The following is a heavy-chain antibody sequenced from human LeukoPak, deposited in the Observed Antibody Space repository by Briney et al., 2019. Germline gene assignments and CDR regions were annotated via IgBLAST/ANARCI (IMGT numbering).Heavy chain of an antibody. V-gene: IGHV3-23*01. J-gene: IGHJ4*02. CDR2: VSGSGDRT. Sequence: GGFLRLSCAASGFAFSNYAMSWVRQAPGKGLEWISAVSGSGDRTNYAGSVKGRFTISRDNSKNIVYLRMNSLRAEDTAVYFCANSRGYGSGNLWGQGTLVTVSS. CDR3: ANSRGYGSGNL. D-gene: IGHD3-10*01. CDR1: GFAFSNYA.